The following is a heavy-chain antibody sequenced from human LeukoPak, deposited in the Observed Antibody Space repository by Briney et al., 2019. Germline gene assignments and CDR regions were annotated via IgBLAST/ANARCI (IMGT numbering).Heavy chain of an antibody. V-gene: IGHV3-33*01. J-gene: IGHJ4*02. Sequence: GGSLRLSCAASGFTFSSYGMLWVSQAPAKGLEWVGVIWYDGSNKYYADSVKGRFTISRDNSKNTLYLQMNSLRAEDTAVYYCARSDTGNDYWGQGTLVTVSS. CDR1: GFTFSSYG. CDR3: ARSDTGNDY. CDR2: IWYDGSNK. D-gene: IGHD5-18*01.